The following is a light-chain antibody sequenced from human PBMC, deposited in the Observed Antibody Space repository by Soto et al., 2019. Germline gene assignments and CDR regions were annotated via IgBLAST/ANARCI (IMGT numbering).Light chain of an antibody. V-gene: IGLV2-23*02. CDR2: EVS. CDR3: CSYAGSSTHVV. Sequence: QSVLTQPASVSGSPGQSITISCTGNSSDVGSYNLVSWYQQHPGKAPNLMIYEVSKRPSGVSNRFSGSKSGNTASLTISGLQAEDEADYYCCSYAGSSTHVVFGGGTKLTVL. J-gene: IGLJ2*01. CDR1: SSDVGSYNL.